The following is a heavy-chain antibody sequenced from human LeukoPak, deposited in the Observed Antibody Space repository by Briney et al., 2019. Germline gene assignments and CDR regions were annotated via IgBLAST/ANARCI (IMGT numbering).Heavy chain of an antibody. D-gene: IGHD2-21*02. Sequence: GGSLRLSCAASGFTVSSNYMSWVRQAPGKGLEWVSVIYSGGSTYYADSVKGRFTISRDNSKNTLYLQMNSLRAEDTAMYYCARGLCGGDCSSGRFFDLWGHGTLVTVSS. CDR2: IYSGGST. CDR1: GFTVSSNY. CDR3: ARGLCGGDCSSGRFFDL. V-gene: IGHV3-53*01. J-gene: IGHJ2*01.